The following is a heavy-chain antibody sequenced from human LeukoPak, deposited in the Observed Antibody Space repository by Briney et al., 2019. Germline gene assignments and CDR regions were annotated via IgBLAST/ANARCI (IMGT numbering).Heavy chain of an antibody. CDR1: GGTFTSYA. D-gene: IGHD2/OR15-2a*01. CDR3: ASAFLRFDP. Sequence: ASVTVSCTASGGTFTSYAISWVRQAPGQGLEWMGVINPMHGITNNAQKFQVRVTITADKSTSTAYMELSSLRSEDTAVDYCASAFLRFDPWGQGTLVTVSS. CDR2: INPMHGIT. V-gene: IGHV1-69*10. J-gene: IGHJ5*02.